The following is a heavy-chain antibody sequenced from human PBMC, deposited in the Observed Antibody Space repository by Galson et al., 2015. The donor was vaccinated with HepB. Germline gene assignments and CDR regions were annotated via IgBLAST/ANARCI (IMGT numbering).Heavy chain of an antibody. CDR1: GYTFTSYA. V-gene: IGHV1-3*01. J-gene: IGHJ4*02. Sequence: SVKVSCKASGYTFTSYAMHWVRQAPGQRLEWMGWINAGNGNTKYSQKFQGRVTITRDTSASTAYMELSSLRSEDTAVYYCARTLSRAVAGSNLDYWGQGTLVTVSS. D-gene: IGHD6-19*01. CDR2: INAGNGNT. CDR3: ARTLSRAVAGSNLDY.